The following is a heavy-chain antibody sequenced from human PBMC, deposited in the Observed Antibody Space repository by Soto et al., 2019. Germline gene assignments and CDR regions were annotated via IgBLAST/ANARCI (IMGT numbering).Heavy chain of an antibody. CDR2: ISSSSSYI. J-gene: IGHJ6*02. CDR3: ARDGYCSSTSCSYGMDV. D-gene: IGHD2-2*03. CDR1: VFTFSSYS. V-gene: IGHV3-21*01. Sequence: AWWSLRLSCSASVFTFSSYSMNWFRQAPGKGLEWVSSISSSSSYIYYADSVKGRFTISRDNAKNSLYLQMNSLRAEDTAVYYCARDGYCSSTSCSYGMDVWGQGTTVTVSS.